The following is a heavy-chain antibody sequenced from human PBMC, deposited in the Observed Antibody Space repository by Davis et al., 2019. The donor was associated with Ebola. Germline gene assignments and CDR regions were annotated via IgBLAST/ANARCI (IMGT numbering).Heavy chain of an antibody. CDR2: LGTSAAT. J-gene: IGHJ3*02. CDR3: AKDTSKIWFDI. CDR1: GFISSSYV. Sequence: GGSLRPSCAASGFISSSYVMSWARQAPGKGLEWVSTLGTSAATYYADSVKGRFTISRDNSKNTPYLQMNGLRVEDTAIYYCAKDTSKIWFDIWGQGTMVTVSS. V-gene: IGHV3-23*01. D-gene: IGHD1-26*01.